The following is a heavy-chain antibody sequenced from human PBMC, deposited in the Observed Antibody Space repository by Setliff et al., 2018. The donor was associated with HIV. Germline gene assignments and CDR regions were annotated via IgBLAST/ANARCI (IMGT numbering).Heavy chain of an antibody. CDR1: GGSIRSGGYY. J-gene: IGHJ1*01. Sequence: SETLSLTCTVSGGSIRSGGYYWGWIRQPPGKGLEWIAYIHYSGDTNYNPSLKSRVTISVDTSKNQFSLKLSSVTAADTAVYYCASTKVTPHGRYFQHWGQGTLVTVSS. CDR3: ASTKVTPHGRYFQH. D-gene: IGHD4-4*01. V-gene: IGHV4-61*05. CDR2: IHYSGDT.